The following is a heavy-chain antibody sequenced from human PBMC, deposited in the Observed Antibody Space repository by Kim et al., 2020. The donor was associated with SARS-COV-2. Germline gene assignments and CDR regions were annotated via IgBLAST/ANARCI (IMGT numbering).Heavy chain of an antibody. Sequence: GGSLRLSCTASGFIFGDFVMSWFRQAPGKGLEWVGFIRSKGFGGTTEYAASVKGRFTISRDNSKSIAYLQMNSLRTEDTGVYYCTRDWDSLHYWGQGTLVTVSS. D-gene: IGHD1-26*01. J-gene: IGHJ4*02. CDR2: IRSKGFGGTT. CDR3: TRDWDSLHY. CDR1: GFIFGDFV. V-gene: IGHV3-49*03.